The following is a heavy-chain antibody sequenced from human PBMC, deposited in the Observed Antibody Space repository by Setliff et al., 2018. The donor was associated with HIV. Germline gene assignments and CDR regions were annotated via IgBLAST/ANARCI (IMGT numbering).Heavy chain of an antibody. CDR2: VNEDNGDR. CDR1: GYTLTDYY. D-gene: IGHD5-12*01. CDR3: VRDEKRAAGGSLYYFDL. Sequence: GASVKVSCKASGYTLTDYYMHWVRQAPGQRLEWMGWVNEDNGDRNFAPNVQGRLVLTTDTSTNTAYMELTSLTPEDTALYYCVRDEKRAAGGSLYYFDLWGQGTLVTVSS. V-gene: IGHV1-18*04. J-gene: IGHJ4*02.